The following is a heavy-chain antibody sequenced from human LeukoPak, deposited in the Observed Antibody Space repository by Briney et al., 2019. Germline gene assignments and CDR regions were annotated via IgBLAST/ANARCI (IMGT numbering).Heavy chain of an antibody. CDR3: TRDTRRRITMVRGGGIDY. V-gene: IGHV1-18*01. Sequence: GASVKVSCKASGYTFTSYGISWVRQAPGQGLEWMGWISAYNGNTNYAQKLQGRVTMTTDTSTSTAYMELRSLRSDDTAVYYSTRDTRRRITMVRGGGIDYWGQGTLVTVSS. D-gene: IGHD3-10*01. CDR2: ISAYNGNT. J-gene: IGHJ4*02. CDR1: GYTFTSYG.